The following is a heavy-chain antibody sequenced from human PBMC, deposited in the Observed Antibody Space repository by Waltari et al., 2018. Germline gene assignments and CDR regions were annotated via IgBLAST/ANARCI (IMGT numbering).Heavy chain of an antibody. CDR2: IYTSGST. J-gene: IGHJ6*03. CDR3: ARGTAARANYYYYYYMDV. Sequence: QVQLQESGPGLVKPSETLSLTCTVSGGSISSYYWSWTRQPAGRGLEWIGRIYTSGSTNYNPSLKSRVTMSVDTSKNQFSLKLSSVTAADTAVYYCARGTAARANYYYYYYMDVWGKGTTVTISS. D-gene: IGHD6-6*01. CDR1: GGSISSYY. V-gene: IGHV4-4*07.